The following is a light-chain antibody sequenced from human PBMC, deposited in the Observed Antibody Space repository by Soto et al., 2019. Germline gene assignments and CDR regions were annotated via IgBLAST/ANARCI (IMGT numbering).Light chain of an antibody. J-gene: IGKJ1*01. CDR3: QQYGNSPQT. CDR1: QSVRSTY. CDR2: GAS. Sequence: EIVLTQSPGTLSLSPGEGATLACRASQSVRSTYLAWYQQKPGQAPRLLIYGASSRATGIPDRFSGSGSGTDFTLTISRLEPEDFAVYYCQQYGNSPQTFGQGTKMDIK. V-gene: IGKV3-20*01.